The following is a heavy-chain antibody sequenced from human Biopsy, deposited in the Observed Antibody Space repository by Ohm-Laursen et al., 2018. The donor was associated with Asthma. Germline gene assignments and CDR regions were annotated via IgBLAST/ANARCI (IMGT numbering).Heavy chain of an antibody. Sequence: SVKASCKASGYPFTDYYVHWVRQAPGQGLEWMGRIDPNIGGTNYAQKFLGRVTMTRDTSVNTAFMVLSWLRSDDTAVYYCARIKIRIGAGTDRYFDLWGRGTLVTVSS. J-gene: IGHJ2*01. D-gene: IGHD3-16*01. CDR1: GYPFTDYY. CDR3: ARIKIRIGAGTDRYFDL. CDR2: IDPNIGGT. V-gene: IGHV1-2*06.